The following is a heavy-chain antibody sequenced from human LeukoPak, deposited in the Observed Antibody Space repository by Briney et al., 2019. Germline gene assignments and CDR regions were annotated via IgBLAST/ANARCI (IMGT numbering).Heavy chain of an antibody. CDR2: FDPEDGET. V-gene: IGHV1-24*01. Sequence: VGSVKVSCKVSGYTLTELSMHWVRQAPGKGLEWMGGFDPEDGETIYAQKFQGRVTMTEDTSTDTAYMELSSLRSEDTAVYYCASSPYYYDSSGYSCWGQGTLVTVSS. CDR1: GYTLTELS. J-gene: IGHJ4*02. CDR3: ASSPYYYDSSGYSC. D-gene: IGHD3-22*01.